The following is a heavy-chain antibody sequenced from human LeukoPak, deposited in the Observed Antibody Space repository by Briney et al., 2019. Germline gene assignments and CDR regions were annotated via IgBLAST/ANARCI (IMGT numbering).Heavy chain of an antibody. CDR1: GGSISTYY. D-gene: IGHD6-13*01. CDR3: ARAQLGYYYYYYGMDV. J-gene: IGHJ6*02. Sequence: SETLSLTCTVSGGSISTYYWSWIRQPPGKRLEWIGYIYYTGDTSYNPSLKSRVTIAVDTSKNQFSLRLTSVTAADTAVYYCARAQLGYYYYYYGMDVWGQGTTVTVSS. CDR2: IYYTGDT. V-gene: IGHV4-59*08.